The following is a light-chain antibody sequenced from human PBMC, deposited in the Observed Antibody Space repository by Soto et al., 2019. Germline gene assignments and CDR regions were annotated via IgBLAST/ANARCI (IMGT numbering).Light chain of an antibody. J-gene: IGKJ1*01. CDR1: QSISSY. Sequence: DIQMTQSPASLSASVGDRVTITCLASQSISSYLNWYQQKPGKAPKLLIYAASSLQSGVPSRFSGSGSGTDFTLTISSLQPEDFATYYCQQCYITPLTFGQGTKVDIK. CDR2: AAS. CDR3: QQCYITPLT. V-gene: IGKV1-39*01.